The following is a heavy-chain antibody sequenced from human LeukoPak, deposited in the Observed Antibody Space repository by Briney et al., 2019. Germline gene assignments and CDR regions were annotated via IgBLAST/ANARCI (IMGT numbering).Heavy chain of an antibody. CDR3: ASPHRSSGSSDDAFDI. Sequence: KPGGSLRLSCAASGFTFSSYSMNWVRQAPGKGLEWVSSISSSSSYIYYADSVKGRFTISRDNAKNSLYLQMNSLRAEDTAVYYCASPHRSSGSSDDAFDIWGQGTMVTVSS. D-gene: IGHD1-26*01. V-gene: IGHV3-21*01. CDR1: GFTFSSYS. CDR2: ISSSSSYI. J-gene: IGHJ3*02.